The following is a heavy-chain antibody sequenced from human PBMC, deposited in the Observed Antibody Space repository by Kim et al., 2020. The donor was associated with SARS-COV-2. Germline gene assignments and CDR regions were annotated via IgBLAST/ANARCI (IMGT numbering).Heavy chain of an antibody. CDR2: INHSGST. V-gene: IGHV4-34*01. CDR1: GGSFSGYY. CDR3: ARGGNYYDSSGRLKYFQH. D-gene: IGHD3-22*01. J-gene: IGHJ1*01. Sequence: SETLSLTCAVYGGSFSGYYWSWIRQPPGKGLEWIGEINHSGSTNYNPSLKSRVTISVDTSKNQFSLKLSSVTAADTAVYYCARGGNYYDSSGRLKYFQHWGQGTLVTVSS.